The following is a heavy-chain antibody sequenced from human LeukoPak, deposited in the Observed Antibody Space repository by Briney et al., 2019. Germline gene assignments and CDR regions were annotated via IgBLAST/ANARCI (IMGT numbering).Heavy chain of an antibody. J-gene: IGHJ4*02. CDR2: INSDGSST. Sequence: GGSLRLSCAASGFTFSSYWMHWVRQAPGKGLVWVSRINSDGSSTSYADSVKGRFTISRDNAKNTLYLQMNSLRAEDTAVYYCARGASGWYAVDYWGQGPLVTVSS. D-gene: IGHD6-19*01. V-gene: IGHV3-74*01. CDR3: ARGASGWYAVDY. CDR1: GFTFSSYW.